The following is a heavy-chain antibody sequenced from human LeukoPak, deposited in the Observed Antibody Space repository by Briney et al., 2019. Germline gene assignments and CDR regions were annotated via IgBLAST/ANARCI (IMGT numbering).Heavy chain of an antibody. V-gene: IGHV1-8*01. Sequence: ASVKVSCKASGYTFTSYDINWVRQATGQGLEWMGWMNPNSGNTGYAQKFQGRVTMTRNTSISTAYMELSSLRAEDTALYYCAKDIGGSYLGAFDIWGQGTMVTVSS. CDR2: MNPNSGNT. D-gene: IGHD1-26*01. CDR3: AKDIGGSYLGAFDI. J-gene: IGHJ3*02. CDR1: GYTFTSYD.